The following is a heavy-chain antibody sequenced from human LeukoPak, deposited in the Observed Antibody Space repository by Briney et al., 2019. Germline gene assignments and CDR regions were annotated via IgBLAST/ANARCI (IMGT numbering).Heavy chain of an antibody. V-gene: IGHV4-59*01. CDR3: ARGGESTYDY. D-gene: IGHD3-10*01. J-gene: IGHJ4*02. CDR1: GGSISSYY. Sequence: PSETLSLTCTVSGGSISSYYWSWIRQPPGKGLEWFGYIYYSGSTNYNPSPKSRVTISVDTSKNQFSLKLSSVTAADTAVYYCARGGESTYDYWGQGTLVTVSS. CDR2: IYYSGST.